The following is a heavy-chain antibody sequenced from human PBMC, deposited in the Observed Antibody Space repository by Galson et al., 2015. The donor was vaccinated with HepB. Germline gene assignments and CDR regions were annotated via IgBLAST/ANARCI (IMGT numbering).Heavy chain of an antibody. V-gene: IGHV1-24*01. CDR1: GSTLTELS. CDR2: FDPEDGET. J-gene: IGHJ4*02. Sequence: SVTVSCKVSGSTLTELSMHWVRQAPGKGLEWMGGFDPEDGETIYAQKFQGRVTMTEATSTDTAYMELSSLRSEDTAVYYCATDPLIAAAGSSDYWGQGTLVTVSS. CDR3: ATDPLIAAAGSSDY. D-gene: IGHD6-25*01.